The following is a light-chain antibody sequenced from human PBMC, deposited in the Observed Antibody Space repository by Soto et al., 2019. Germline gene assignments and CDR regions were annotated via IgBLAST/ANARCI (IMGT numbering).Light chain of an antibody. CDR3: QSYDNILRGSV. V-gene: IGLV1-40*01. Sequence: QSVLTQSPSVSGAPGQRVTISCTGSSSNIGAGFDVNWYQQLPGTAPKLVIYGNSNRPSGVPDRFSGSRSGTSASLAITGLQAEDEADYYCQSYDNILRGSVFGGGTKLTVL. CDR1: SSNIGAGFD. CDR2: GNS. J-gene: IGLJ3*02.